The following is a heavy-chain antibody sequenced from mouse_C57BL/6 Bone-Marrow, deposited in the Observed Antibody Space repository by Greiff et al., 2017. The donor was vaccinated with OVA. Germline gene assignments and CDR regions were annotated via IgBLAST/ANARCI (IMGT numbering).Heavy chain of an antibody. J-gene: IGHJ1*03. CDR1: GFTFRSYA. Sequence: LVESGEGLVKPGGSLKLSCAVSGFTFRSYAMSWVRQTPEKRLEWVAYISSGGDYIYYAGTVKGRFTIPRDNARNTLYLQMSSLKSEDTAMYYCTRDQCYDGYYPCYWYFDVWGTGTTVTVSS. CDR3: TRDQCYDGYYPCYWYFDV. V-gene: IGHV5-9-1*02. CDR2: ISSGGDYI. D-gene: IGHD2-3*01.